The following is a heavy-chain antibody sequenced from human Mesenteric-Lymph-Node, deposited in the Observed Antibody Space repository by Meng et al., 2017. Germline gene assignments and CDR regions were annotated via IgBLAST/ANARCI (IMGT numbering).Heavy chain of an antibody. D-gene: IGHD3-10*01. CDR1: GFTFSSYE. J-gene: IGHJ4*02. CDR3: ARDRRGILTGSGSYDN. V-gene: IGHV3-48*03. Sequence: GESLKISCAASGFTFSSYEMNWVRQAPGKGLEWVSYISSSGSTIYYADSVKGRFTISRDNAKNTLYLQMNSLRAEDTAVYYCARDRRGILTGSGSYDNWGQGTLVTVSS. CDR2: ISSSGSTI.